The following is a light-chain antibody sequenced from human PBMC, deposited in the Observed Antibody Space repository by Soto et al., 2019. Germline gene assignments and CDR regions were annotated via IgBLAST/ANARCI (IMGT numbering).Light chain of an antibody. CDR3: SSYAGSSTLFV. J-gene: IGLJ1*01. V-gene: IGLV2-23*01. CDR1: SSDVGSYNL. CDR2: QGG. Sequence: QSALTQPASVSGSPGQSITISCTGTSSDVGSYNLVSWYQQHPGKVPKLIIYQGGQRPSGVSSRFSGSKSGNTASLTISGLQAEDEADYFCSSYAGSSTLFVFGTGTKVTVL.